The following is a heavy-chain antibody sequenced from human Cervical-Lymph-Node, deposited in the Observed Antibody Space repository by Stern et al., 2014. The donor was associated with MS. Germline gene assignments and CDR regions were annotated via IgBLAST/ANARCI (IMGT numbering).Heavy chain of an antibody. V-gene: IGHV4-4*07. CDR3: ARDGSWSPLDY. J-gene: IGHJ4*02. D-gene: IGHD6-13*01. CDR2: VSTTGNT. Sequence: QVQLQESGPRQVKTAETLSLTCSVSRGSISTYYWPWIRQPAGKGLEWIGRVSTTGNTAYIPSLKNRATMSVAPSKNQFSLQLNSVTAADTAMYFCARDGSWSPLDYWGQGILVTVSS. CDR1: RGSISTYY.